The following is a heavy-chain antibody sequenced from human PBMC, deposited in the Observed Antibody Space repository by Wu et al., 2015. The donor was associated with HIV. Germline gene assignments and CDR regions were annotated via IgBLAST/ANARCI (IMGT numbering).Heavy chain of an antibody. CDR2: ITPIVGTS. Sequence: QVQLVQSGAEVKKPGSSVKVSCKASGGTFSDYAFSWVRQAPGQGLEWMGRITPIVGTSNYAQKFQGRVTITADESTSTVYMELTRLRSDDTAVYYCARRGGSVELRRLVPTPWGHGNPGPPSP. CDR1: GGTFSDYA. CDR3: ARRGGSVELRRLVPTP. J-gene: IGHJ5*02. V-gene: IGHV1-69*11. D-gene: IGHD1-7*01.